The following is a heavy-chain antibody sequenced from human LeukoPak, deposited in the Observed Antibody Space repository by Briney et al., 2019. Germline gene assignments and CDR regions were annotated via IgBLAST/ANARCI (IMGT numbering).Heavy chain of an antibody. CDR3: ARGLFRGVRGVHPYPGY. CDR1: GYTFTSYG. Sequence: ASVKVSCKASGYTFTSYGISWVRQAPGQGLEWMGWMNPNSGNTGYAQKFQGRVTMTRNTSISTAYMELSSLRSEDTAVYYCARGLFRGVRGVHPYPGYWGQGTLVTVSS. J-gene: IGHJ4*02. D-gene: IGHD3-10*01. CDR2: MNPNSGNT. V-gene: IGHV1-8*02.